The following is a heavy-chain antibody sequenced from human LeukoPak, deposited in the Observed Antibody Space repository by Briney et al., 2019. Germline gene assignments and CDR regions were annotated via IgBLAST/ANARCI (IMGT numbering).Heavy chain of an antibody. V-gene: IGHV4-59*12. CDR2: IYHSGST. Sequence: SETLSFTCTVSGGSISSYYWSWIRQPPGKGLEWIGYIYHSGSTYYNPSLKSRVTISVDRSKNQFSLKLSSVTAADTAVYYCARAGLSGFHTWGGSYSGIYGYPFDYWGQGTLVTVSS. CDR3: ARAGLSGFHTWGGSYSGIYGYPFDY. J-gene: IGHJ4*02. D-gene: IGHD1-26*01. CDR1: GGSISSYY.